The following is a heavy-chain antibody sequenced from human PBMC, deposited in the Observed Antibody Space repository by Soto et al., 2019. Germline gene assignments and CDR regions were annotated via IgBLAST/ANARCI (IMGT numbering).Heavy chain of an antibody. Sequence: PSETLSLTCTVSGGSISSGDYYWSWIRQHPGKGLEWIGYIYYSGSTYYNPSLKSRVTMSVDTSKNQFSLKLSSVTAADTAVYYCARLGGYCSTTGCYGCYAMDVWGQGTTVTVSS. CDR2: IYYSGST. J-gene: IGHJ6*02. CDR1: GGSISSGDYY. CDR3: ARLGGYCSTTGCYGCYAMDV. D-gene: IGHD2-2*01. V-gene: IGHV4-30-4*08.